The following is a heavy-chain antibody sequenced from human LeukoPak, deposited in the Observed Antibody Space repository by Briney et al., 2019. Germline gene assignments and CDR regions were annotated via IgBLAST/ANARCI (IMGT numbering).Heavy chain of an antibody. J-gene: IGHJ4*02. CDR1: GFTFSSYS. V-gene: IGHV3-48*01. CDR3: ARDQYYYDSSGYLRFDY. Sequence: GGSLRLSCAASGFTFSSYSMNWVRQAPGKGLEWVSYISSSSSTIYYADSVKGRFTISRDNAKNSLYLQMNSLRAEDTAVYYCARDQYYYDSSGYLRFDYWGQGTLVTVPS. D-gene: IGHD3-22*01. CDR2: ISSSSSTI.